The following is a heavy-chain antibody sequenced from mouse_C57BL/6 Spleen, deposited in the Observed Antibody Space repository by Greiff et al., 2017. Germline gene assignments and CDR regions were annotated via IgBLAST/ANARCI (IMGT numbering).Heavy chain of an antibody. V-gene: IGHV1-55*01. D-gene: IGHD1-1*01. CDR1: GYTFTSYW. Sequence: QVQLQQPGAELVKPGASVKMSCKASGYTFTSYWITWVKQRPGQGLEWIGDIYPGSGSTNYNEKFKSKATLTVDTSSSTAYMQRSSLTSEYSAVYYCAATVVADWYFDVWGTGTTVTVSS. CDR2: IYPGSGST. CDR3: AATVVADWYFDV. J-gene: IGHJ1*03.